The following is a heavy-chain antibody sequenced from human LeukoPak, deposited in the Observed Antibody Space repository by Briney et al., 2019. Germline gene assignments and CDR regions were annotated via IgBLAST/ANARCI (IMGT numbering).Heavy chain of an antibody. CDR1: GYTFSTYS. CDR3: AREAYLWVGDVAHRPFDF. CDR2: ISPYNGNT. D-gene: IGHD3-16*01. J-gene: IGHJ4*02. V-gene: IGHV1-18*01. Sequence: ASVKVSCKAPGYTFSTYSFSWVRLAPGQGLQWLGWISPYNGNTNYAQNLQGRVTLTTDTSTSTAYMELTNLTSDDTAVYYCAREAYLWVGDVAHRPFDFWGQGTLVTVSS.